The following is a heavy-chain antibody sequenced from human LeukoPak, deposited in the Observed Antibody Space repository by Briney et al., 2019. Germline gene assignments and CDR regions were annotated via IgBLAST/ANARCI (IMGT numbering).Heavy chain of an antibody. D-gene: IGHD4-17*01. CDR2: ISVYNGNT. Sequence: GASVKVSCKASGYTFTDHGISWVRQAPGQGLEWMGWISVYNGNTNYAQKVQGRVTMTTDTSTSTAYMELRSLRSDDTAKYYCARGTGNYGDPASFDYWGQGTLVTVSS. CDR3: ARGTGNYGDPASFDY. CDR1: GYTFTDHG. V-gene: IGHV1-18*01. J-gene: IGHJ4*02.